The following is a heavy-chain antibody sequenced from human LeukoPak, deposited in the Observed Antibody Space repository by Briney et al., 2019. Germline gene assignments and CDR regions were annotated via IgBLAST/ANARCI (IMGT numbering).Heavy chain of an antibody. D-gene: IGHD5-12*01. Sequence: GGPLRLSCAASGFSFTNYWMSWLRQAPGKGLEWVANVKEDGTTKQYVDSVKGRFTISRDNAKNSLYLQMDCLRAEDPAVYYCVRQKVAPHWGQGTLVSVSS. CDR2: VKEDGTTK. J-gene: IGHJ4*02. CDR3: VRQKVAPH. V-gene: IGHV3-7*01. CDR1: GFSFTNYW.